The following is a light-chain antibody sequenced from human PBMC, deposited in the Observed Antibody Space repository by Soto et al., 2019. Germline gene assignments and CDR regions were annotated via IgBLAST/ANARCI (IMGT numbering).Light chain of an antibody. J-gene: IGLJ3*02. Sequence: SYELTQPPSVSVAPGQTARITCGGNNIGSKNVHWYQQKPGQAPLLVVYDDRDRPSGIPERFSGSNSGNTASLTISRVEAGDEADYYCQVWDTISDLVVFGGGTKVTVL. V-gene: IGLV3-21*02. CDR2: DDR. CDR1: NIGSKN. CDR3: QVWDTISDLVV.